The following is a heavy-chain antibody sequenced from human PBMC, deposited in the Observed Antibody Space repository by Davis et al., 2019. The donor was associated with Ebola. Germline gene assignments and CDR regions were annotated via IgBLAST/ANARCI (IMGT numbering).Heavy chain of an antibody. J-gene: IGHJ4*02. V-gene: IGHV3-7*01. CDR3: AKDQFSGSYGAYFNY. CDR2: IKKEGSEE. D-gene: IGHD1-26*01. CDR1: GSTLTSEW. Sequence: GESLKISCTASGSTLTSEWMSWVRQAPGKGLEWVASIKKEGSEENYLESVKGRFAVSRDNAKNSLFLQMNSLRAEDTAVYYCAKDQFSGSYGAYFNYWGQGTLVTVSS.